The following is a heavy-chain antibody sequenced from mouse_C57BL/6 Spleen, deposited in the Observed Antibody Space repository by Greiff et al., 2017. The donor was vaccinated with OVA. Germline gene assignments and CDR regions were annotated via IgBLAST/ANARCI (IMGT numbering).Heavy chain of an antibody. Sequence: QVQLQQSGAELARPGASVKMSCKASGYTFTSYTMHWVKQRPGQGLEWIGYINPSSGYTKYNQKFKDKATLTADKSSSTAYMQLSSLTSEDSAVYYCAREAYDRAFAYWGQGTLVTVSA. CDR3: AREAYDRAFAY. J-gene: IGHJ3*01. V-gene: IGHV1-4*01. D-gene: IGHD2-12*01. CDR1: GYTFTSYT. CDR2: INPSSGYT.